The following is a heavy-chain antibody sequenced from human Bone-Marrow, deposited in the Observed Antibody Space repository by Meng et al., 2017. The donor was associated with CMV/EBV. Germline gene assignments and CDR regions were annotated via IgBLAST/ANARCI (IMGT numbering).Heavy chain of an antibody. J-gene: IGHJ4*02. CDR1: GFTFSSYA. D-gene: IGHD3-16*01. CDR3: TKDVKFGDFDY. CDR2: ISYDGSNK. V-gene: IGHV3-30*04. Sequence: GGSLRLSCAASGFTFSSYAMHWVRQAPGKGLEWVAVISYDGSNKYYADSVKGRFTISRDNSKNTLYLQMNSLKPEDTAVFYCTKDVKFGDFDYWGQGTLVTVSS.